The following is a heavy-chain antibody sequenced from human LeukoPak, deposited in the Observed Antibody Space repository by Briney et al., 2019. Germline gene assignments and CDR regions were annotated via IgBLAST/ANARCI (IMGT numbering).Heavy chain of an antibody. Sequence: GGSLRLSCAASGFTFSSYAMHWVRQAPGKGLEWVAVISYDGNEKYQVDSVKGRFTISRDNSKNTLYLQMNSLRVEDTAVYYCARGDRGTAAGNNWFNPWGQGTLVTVSS. CDR3: ARGDRGTAAGNNWFNP. CDR1: GFTFSSYA. CDR2: ISYDGNEK. V-gene: IGHV3-30-3*01. J-gene: IGHJ5*02. D-gene: IGHD6-13*01.